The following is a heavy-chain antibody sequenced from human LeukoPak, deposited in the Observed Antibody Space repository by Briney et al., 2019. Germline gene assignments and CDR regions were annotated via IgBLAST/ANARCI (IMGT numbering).Heavy chain of an antibody. CDR3: ARYVVYGSGKYYFDY. Sequence: PSETPSLTCTVPGGSVSSTTYYWSWIRHPPGKGLEWIARINYSGSTYYNPSLKSRVTISVDTSENQFSLKLSSVTAADTAVYYCARYVVYGSGKYYFDYWGQGTLVTVSS. CDR1: GGSVSSTTYY. J-gene: IGHJ4*02. V-gene: IGHV4-39*01. CDR2: INYSGST. D-gene: IGHD3-10*01.